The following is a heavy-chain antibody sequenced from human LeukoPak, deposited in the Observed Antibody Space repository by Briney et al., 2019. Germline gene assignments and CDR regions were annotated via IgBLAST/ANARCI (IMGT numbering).Heavy chain of an antibody. J-gene: IGHJ4*02. Sequence: SETLSLTCTVSGGSISSYYWSWIRQPPGKGREWIGYIYYSGSTNYNPSLKSRVTISVDTSKNQFSLKLSSVTAADTAVYYCARGAMVTHFDYWGQGTLVTVSS. CDR3: ARGAMVTHFDY. CDR1: GGSISSYY. D-gene: IGHD4/OR15-4a*01. V-gene: IGHV4-59*01. CDR2: IYYSGST.